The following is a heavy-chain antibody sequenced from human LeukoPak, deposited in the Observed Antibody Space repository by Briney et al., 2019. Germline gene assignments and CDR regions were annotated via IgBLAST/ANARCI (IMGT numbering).Heavy chain of an antibody. J-gene: IGHJ4*02. CDR3: AREGKLNY. V-gene: IGHV3-7*05. Sequence: GGSLRLSCAASGFTFSNYGMTWVRQAPGKGLEWVANIKQDGSEKYYVDSVKGRFTISRDNAKNSLYLQMNSLRAEDTAVYYCAREGKLNYWGQGTLVTVSS. CDR2: IKQDGSEK. CDR1: GFTFSNYG.